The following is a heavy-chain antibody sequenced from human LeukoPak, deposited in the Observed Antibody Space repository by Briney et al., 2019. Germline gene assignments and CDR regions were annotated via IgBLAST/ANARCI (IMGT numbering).Heavy chain of an antibody. D-gene: IGHD3-22*01. V-gene: IGHV3-48*04. CDR3: ARYSHLSITMIVSYYYYYMDV. CDR1: GFTFNSYA. Sequence: GGSLRLSCAASGFTFNSYAFNWVRQAPGKGLEWVSYISSSSNVIYYTDSVKGRFTISRDNAKNSLYLQMNSLRAEDTAVYYCARYSHLSITMIVSYYYYYMDVWGKGTTVTISS. J-gene: IGHJ6*03. CDR2: ISSSSNVI.